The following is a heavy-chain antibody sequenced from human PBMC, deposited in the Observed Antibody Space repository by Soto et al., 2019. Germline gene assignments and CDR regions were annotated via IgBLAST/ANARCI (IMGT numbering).Heavy chain of an antibody. CDR2: ISYSGSA. V-gene: IGHV4-30-4*01. Sequence: QAQLQESGPGLVKPSQTLSLTCTVSGGSISSGNYYWSWIRQPPGKGLEWIGFISYSGSAYYNPSRKSRVTRSVDTSKNQFSLNLSFVTAADTAVYYCATMGTPATGLYYFDYWGQGTLVTVSS. CDR1: GGSISSGNYY. CDR3: ATMGTPATGLYYFDY. D-gene: IGHD2-15*01. J-gene: IGHJ4*02.